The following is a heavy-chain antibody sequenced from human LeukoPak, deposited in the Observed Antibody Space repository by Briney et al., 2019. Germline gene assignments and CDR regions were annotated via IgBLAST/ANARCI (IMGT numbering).Heavy chain of an antibody. V-gene: IGHV3-7*01. J-gene: IGHJ5*02. Sequence: PGGSLRLSCTASGFSFSNHYMRWIRQAPGKGLEWVANINEDGSNKWHLGSVKGRFTVSRDNARNSLYLQMNSLRAEDTAVYYCARVRVAATINWFDPWGQGTLVTVSS. CDR2: INEDGSNK. D-gene: IGHD2-15*01. CDR1: GFSFSNHY. CDR3: ARVRVAATINWFDP.